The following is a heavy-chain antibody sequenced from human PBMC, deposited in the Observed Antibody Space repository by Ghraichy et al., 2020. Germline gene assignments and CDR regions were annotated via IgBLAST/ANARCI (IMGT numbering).Heavy chain of an antibody. J-gene: IGHJ3*02. Sequence: GGSLRLSCAASGFTFSSYSMNWVRQAPGKGLEWVSSISSSSSYIYYADSVKGRFTISRDNAKNSLYLQMNSLRAEDTAVYYCARYCSSTSCYGFDIWGQGTMVTVSS. CDR3: ARYCSSTSCYGFDI. CDR2: ISSSSSYI. V-gene: IGHV3-21*01. D-gene: IGHD2-2*01. CDR1: GFTFSSYS.